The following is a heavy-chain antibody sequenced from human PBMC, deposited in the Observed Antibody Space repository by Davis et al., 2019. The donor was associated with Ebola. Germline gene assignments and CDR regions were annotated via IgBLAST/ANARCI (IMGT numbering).Heavy chain of an antibody. Sequence: PGGSLRLSCAASGFTFSSYAMSWVRQAPGKGLEWVSAISGSGGSTYYADSVKGRFTISRDNSKNTLYLQMNSLRAEDTAVYYCAKDPYYYGSGSYYQHTYYFDYWGQGTLVTVSS. CDR1: GFTFSSYA. V-gene: IGHV3-23*01. CDR2: ISGSGGST. CDR3: AKDPYYYGSGSYYQHTYYFDY. J-gene: IGHJ4*02. D-gene: IGHD3-10*01.